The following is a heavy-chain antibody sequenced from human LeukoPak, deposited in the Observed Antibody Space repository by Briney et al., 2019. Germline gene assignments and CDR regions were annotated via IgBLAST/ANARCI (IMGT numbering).Heavy chain of an antibody. D-gene: IGHD4-17*01. V-gene: IGHV3-53*01. CDR3: ARAIYGDYAGAFDI. Sequence: GGSLRLSCAASGFTVSSNYMSWVRQAPGKGLEWVPVIYSGGSTYYADSVKGRFTISRDNSKNTLYLQMNSLRAEDTAVYYCARAIYGDYAGAFDIWGQGTMVTVSS. CDR2: IYSGGST. J-gene: IGHJ3*02. CDR1: GFTVSSNY.